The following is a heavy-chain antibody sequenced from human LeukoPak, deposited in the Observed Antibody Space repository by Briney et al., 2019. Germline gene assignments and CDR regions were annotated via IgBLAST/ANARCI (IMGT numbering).Heavy chain of an antibody. CDR3: ARWEDYYYGMDV. Sequence: GRSLRLSCAASGFTFSSYTLHWARQAPGKGLEWVAVITYDGNNKYYAGSVKGRFTISRENAKNSLYLQMNSLRAEDTAVYYCARWEDYYYGMDVWGQGTTVTVSS. J-gene: IGHJ6*02. CDR2: ITYDGNNK. D-gene: IGHD1-26*01. CDR1: GFTFSSYT. V-gene: IGHV3-30*14.